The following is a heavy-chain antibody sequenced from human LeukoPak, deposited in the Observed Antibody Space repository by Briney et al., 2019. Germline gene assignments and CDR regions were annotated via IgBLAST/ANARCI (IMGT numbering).Heavy chain of an antibody. CDR2: LDYSGNS. CDR1: GGSISSTTLY. Sequence: SETLSLTCTVSGGSISSTTLYWGWIRQPPGKGLDWIGSLDYSGNSYYNPSLNSRVTISVDTSRNQFSLRLSSVTAADTAVYYCARPLTAHNALFHFWGQGTLVTVSS. V-gene: IGHV4-39*01. J-gene: IGHJ4*02. CDR3: ARPLTAHNALFHF. D-gene: IGHD7-27*01.